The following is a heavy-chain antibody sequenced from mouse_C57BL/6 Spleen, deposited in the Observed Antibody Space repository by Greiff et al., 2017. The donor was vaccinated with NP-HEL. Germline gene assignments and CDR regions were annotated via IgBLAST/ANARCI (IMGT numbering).Heavy chain of an antibody. J-gene: IGHJ1*03. D-gene: IGHD2-2*01. CDR3: ARAYGYDGYFDV. V-gene: IGHV1-82*01. CDR2: IYPGDGDT. CDR1: GYAFSSSW. Sequence: QVQLQQSGPELVKPGASVKISCKASGYAFSSSWMNWVKQRPGKGLEWIGRIYPGDGDTNYNGKFKGKATLTADKSSSTAYMQLSSLTSEDAAVYFFARAYGYDGYFDVWGTGTTVTVSS.